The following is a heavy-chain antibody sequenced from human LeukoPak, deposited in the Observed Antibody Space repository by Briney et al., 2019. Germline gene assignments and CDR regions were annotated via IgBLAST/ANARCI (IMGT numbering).Heavy chain of an antibody. D-gene: IGHD5-24*01. CDR3: VRASQRWLRHRGFDY. CDR1: GGSFSGYY. J-gene: IGHJ4*02. V-gene: IGHV4-34*01. CDR2: INHSGST. Sequence: SETLSLTCAVYGGSFSGYYWSWIRQPPGKGLEWIGEINHSGSTNYNPSLKSRVTISVDTSRNQFSLKLSSVTAADTAVYYCVRASQRWLRHRGFDYWGQGTLVTVSS.